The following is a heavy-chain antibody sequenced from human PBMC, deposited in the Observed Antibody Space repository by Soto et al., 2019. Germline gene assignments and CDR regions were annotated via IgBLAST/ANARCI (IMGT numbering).Heavy chain of an antibody. D-gene: IGHD6-6*01. CDR2: IYHSGST. V-gene: IGHV4-30-2*01. J-gene: IGHJ4*02. Sequence: QLQLQESGSGLVKPSQTLSLTCAVSGGSISSGGYSWSWIRQPPGKGLEWIGYIYHSGSTYYNPCLKSPATISVDRSKNQFSLKLSSVTAADTAVYYCAGGIAARPLGYWGQGTLVTVSS. CDR3: AGGIAARPLGY. CDR1: GGSISSGGYS.